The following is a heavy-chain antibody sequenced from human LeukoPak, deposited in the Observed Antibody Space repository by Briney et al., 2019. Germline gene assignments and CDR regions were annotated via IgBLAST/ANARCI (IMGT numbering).Heavy chain of an antibody. CDR1: GITFSKYA. D-gene: IGHD2-21*02. V-gene: IGHV3-23*01. Sequence: GGSLRLSCAASGITFSKYAMSWVRQAPGKGLEWVSTIEGSGGRTYYADSVKGRFTISRDNSENTLCLQMNRLRAEDTALYYCAKLGRGECSGGDCYSWFDPWGQGTLVTVSS. CDR2: IEGSGGRT. J-gene: IGHJ5*02. CDR3: AKLGRGECSGGDCYSWFDP.